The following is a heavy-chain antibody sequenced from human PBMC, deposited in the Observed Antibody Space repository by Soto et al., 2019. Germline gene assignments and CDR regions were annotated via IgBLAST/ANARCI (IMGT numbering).Heavy chain of an antibody. V-gene: IGHV3-23*01. D-gene: IGHD2-2*01. CDR2: VSYSGIGT. CDR3: AKDRSEYCTITSCYAFDY. Sequence: GGSLRLSCFASGFTFTNYAMTWVRQAPGKGVEWVSTVSYSGIGTYYADSVKGRSTISRDNSRNTLYLQMNSLRAEDTAVYFCAKDRSEYCTITSCYAFDYWGQGALVTVSS. CDR1: GFTFTNYA. J-gene: IGHJ4*02.